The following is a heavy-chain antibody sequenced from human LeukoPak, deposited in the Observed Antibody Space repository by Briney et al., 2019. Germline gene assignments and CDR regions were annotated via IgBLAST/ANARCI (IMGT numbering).Heavy chain of an antibody. D-gene: IGHD6-13*01. CDR1: GFTFSSYG. V-gene: IGHV3-30*18. CDR3: AKDHGSSSWSQAFDI. Sequence: GGSLRLSCAASGFTFSSYGMHWVRQAPGKGLEWVAVISYDGSNKYYADSVKGRFTISRDNSKNTLYLQMNSLRAEDTAVYYCAKDHGSSSWSQAFDIWGQGTMVTVSS. J-gene: IGHJ3*02. CDR2: ISYDGSNK.